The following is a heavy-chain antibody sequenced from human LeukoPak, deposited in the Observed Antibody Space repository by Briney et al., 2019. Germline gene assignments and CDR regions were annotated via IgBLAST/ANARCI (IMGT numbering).Heavy chain of an antibody. CDR2: IYRGGNM. D-gene: IGHD2-21*02. CDR3: AAGGVTADRHAFEI. J-gene: IGHJ3*02. Sequence: GGSLRLSCVASGFTVNSTFMTWVRQAPGKGLDWVSLIYRGGNMYYEDSVGGRFKMSRDTSQNMLYLEMTSLRVEDTAVYYCAAGGVTADRHAFEIWGHGTVLTVSS. V-gene: IGHV3-53*01. CDR1: GFTVNSTF.